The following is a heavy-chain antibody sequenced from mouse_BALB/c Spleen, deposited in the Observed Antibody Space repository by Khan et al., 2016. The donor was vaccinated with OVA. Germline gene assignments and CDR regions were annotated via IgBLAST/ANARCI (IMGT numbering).Heavy chain of an antibody. CDR2: ISSDNNYI. J-gene: IGHJ2*01. D-gene: IGHD2-3*01. CDR3: ARDGYYFDY. V-gene: IGHV5-17*02. CDR1: GFTFSSFG. Sequence: EVALVESGGGLVQPGGSRKLSCAASGFTFSSFGMHWVRQAPEKGLEWVAYISSDNNYIYYADTVKGRFTISRDNPKNTLFLQMTSLRSEDTAMYYCARDGYYFDYWGQGTTLTVSS.